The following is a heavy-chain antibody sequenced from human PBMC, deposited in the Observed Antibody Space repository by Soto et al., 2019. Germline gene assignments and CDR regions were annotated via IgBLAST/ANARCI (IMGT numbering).Heavy chain of an antibody. CDR2: IIPIFGTA. CDR3: ARGGSNYETYYYYGMDV. D-gene: IGHD4-4*01. Sequence: GASVKVSCKASGGTFSSYAISWVRQAPGQGLEWMGGIIPIFGTANYAQKFQGRVTTTADESTSTAYMELSSLRSEDTAVYYCARGGSNYETYYYYGMDVWGQGTTVTVSS. CDR1: GGTFSSYA. V-gene: IGHV1-69*13. J-gene: IGHJ6*02.